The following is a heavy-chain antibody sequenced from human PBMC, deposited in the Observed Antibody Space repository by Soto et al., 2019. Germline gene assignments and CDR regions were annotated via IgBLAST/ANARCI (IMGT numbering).Heavy chain of an antibody. J-gene: IGHJ4*02. CDR1: GFTFSSYE. V-gene: IGHV3-48*03. Sequence: EVQLVESGGGSVEPGGSLRLSCEVSGFTFSSYEMSWVRQAPGKGLECIAYISSSGSTTDHADSVKGRFTVSRDNAKNSLYLEMNSLRVEDSGIYYWAREENYYESSGYAGRYFDYWGQGALVTVSS. D-gene: IGHD3-22*01. CDR2: ISSSGSTT. CDR3: AREENYYESSGYAGRYFDY.